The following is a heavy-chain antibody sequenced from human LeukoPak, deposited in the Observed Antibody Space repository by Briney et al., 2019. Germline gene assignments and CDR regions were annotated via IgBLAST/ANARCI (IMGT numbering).Heavy chain of an antibody. J-gene: IGHJ3*02. CDR1: GFTFDDYG. D-gene: IGHD1-26*01. CDR2: INWNGGST. V-gene: IGHV3-20*04. Sequence: GGSLRLSCAASGFTFDDYGMSWVRQAPGKGLEWVSGINWNGGSTGYADSVKGRFTISRDNSRNTLYLKMNSLRAEDTAVYYCARGGSYLSAFDIWGQGTMVTVSS. CDR3: ARGGSYLSAFDI.